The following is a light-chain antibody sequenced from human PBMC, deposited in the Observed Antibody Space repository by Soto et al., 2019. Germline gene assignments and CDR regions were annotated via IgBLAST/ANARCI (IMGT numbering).Light chain of an antibody. Sequence: QSVLTQPPTASGTPGQRVTISCSGSTSNIGRNTVNWYQQVPGSVPKLLIYSTNQRPSGVPDRFSGSTSATSASLAISALQSEDEADYYCAAWDDSLHGVVFGGGTKLTVL. V-gene: IGLV1-44*01. CDR1: TSNIGRNT. CDR2: STN. CDR3: AAWDDSLHGVV. J-gene: IGLJ3*02.